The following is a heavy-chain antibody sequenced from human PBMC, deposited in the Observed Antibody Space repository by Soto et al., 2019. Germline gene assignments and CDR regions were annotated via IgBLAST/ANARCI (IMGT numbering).Heavy chain of an antibody. D-gene: IGHD2-15*01. CDR3: ASGVDSCRRYLF. J-gene: IGHJ4*02. CDR2: IHHSLST. Sequence: SETLSLTCALYGGSVSGYYWGWISQSPGKGLELIREIHHSLSTKYNLSLIIRVSLSVDTSTKQYSLKMTSMTAAARAGYDCASGVDSCRRYLFWGQGTPVTVSS. V-gene: IGHV4-34*01. CDR1: GGSVSGYY.